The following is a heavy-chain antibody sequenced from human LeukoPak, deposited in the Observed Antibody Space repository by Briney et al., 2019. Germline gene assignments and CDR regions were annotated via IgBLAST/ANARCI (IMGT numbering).Heavy chain of an antibody. Sequence: SETLSLACTVSGGSISSYYWSWIRQPPGKGLEWIGYIYYSGSTNYNPSLKSRVTISVDTSKNQFSLKLSSVSAADTAVYYCARESSGWAYFDYWGQGTLATVSS. D-gene: IGHD6-19*01. CDR3: ARESSGWAYFDY. V-gene: IGHV4-59*01. CDR1: GGSISSYY. J-gene: IGHJ4*02. CDR2: IYYSGST.